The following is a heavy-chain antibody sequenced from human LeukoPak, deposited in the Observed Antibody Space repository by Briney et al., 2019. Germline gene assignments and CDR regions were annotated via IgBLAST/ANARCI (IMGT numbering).Heavy chain of an antibody. CDR3: ARPAASSGWEES. D-gene: IGHD6-19*01. J-gene: IGHJ5*02. CDR1: GGSISSSSYS. CDR2: IYYSGST. V-gene: IGHV4-39*01. Sequence: SETLSLTCTVSGGSISSSSYSWGWIRQPPGKGLEWIGSIYYSGSTYYNPSLKSRVTTSVDTSKNQFSLKLSSVTAADTAVYYCARPAASSGWEESWGQGTLVTVSS.